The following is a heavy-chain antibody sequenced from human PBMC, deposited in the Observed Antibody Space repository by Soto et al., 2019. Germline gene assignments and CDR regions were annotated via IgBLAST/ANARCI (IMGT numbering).Heavy chain of an antibody. CDR2: MNPNSGHT. J-gene: IGHJ4*02. D-gene: IGHD5-12*01. CDR3: ARMGYRCYDSGVDY. CDR1: GYTFTSYD. V-gene: IGHV1-8*01. Sequence: QVQLVQSGAEVKKPGASVKVSCKASGYTFTSYDINGVRQATGQGLEWMGGMNPNSGHTGYAQKFQGRVTMTRNTYISTAYMERSSLRSEDTAVYYCARMGYRCYDSGVDYVGQGTLVTVSS.